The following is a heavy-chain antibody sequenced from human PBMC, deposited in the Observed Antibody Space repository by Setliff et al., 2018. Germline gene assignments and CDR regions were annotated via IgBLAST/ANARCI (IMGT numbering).Heavy chain of an antibody. V-gene: IGHV4-59*01. D-gene: IGHD3-16*01. Sequence: PSETLSLTCTVSGGYFSSFYWSWIRQPPGGGLDWIGYVYYSGRGYYNPSLKSRVTISVDTSKNQFYLTLNSVTSADTAVYFCARDLQGGWFAPWGQGTLVTVSS. CDR1: GGYFSSFY. CDR3: ARDLQGGWFAP. J-gene: IGHJ5*02. CDR2: VYYSGRG.